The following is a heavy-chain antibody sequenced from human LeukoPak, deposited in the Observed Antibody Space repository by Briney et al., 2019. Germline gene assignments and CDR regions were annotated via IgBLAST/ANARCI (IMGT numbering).Heavy chain of an antibody. CDR1: GYTFTSYH. CDR2: INPSGGGT. J-gene: IGHJ5*02. V-gene: IGHV1-46*01. Sequence: ASVKVSCKASGYTFTSYHIHWVRQAPGQGLEWMGIINPSGGGTRYAQKFQGRVTMARDTSTSTFYMELSSLRSEDTAVYYCARQTVNRFDPWGQGTLVTVSS. CDR3: ARQTVNRFDP.